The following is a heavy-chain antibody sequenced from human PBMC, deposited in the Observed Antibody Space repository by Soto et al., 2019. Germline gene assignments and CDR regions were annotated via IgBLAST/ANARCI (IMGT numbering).Heavy chain of an antibody. V-gene: IGHV4-61*01. CDR2: IYNSRST. CDR1: GGSVSSGSYY. Sequence: SETLSLTCTVSGGSVSSGSYYWSWIRQPPGKGLEWIGYIYNSRSTNYNPSLKSRVSISVDTSKNQFSLKLSSVTAADTAVYYCARLDEALDEWGQGTLVTVSS. J-gene: IGHJ4*02. CDR3: ARLDEALDE.